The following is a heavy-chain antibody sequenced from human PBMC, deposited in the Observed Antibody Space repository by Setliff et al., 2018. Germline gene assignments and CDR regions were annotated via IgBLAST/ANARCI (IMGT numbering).Heavy chain of an antibody. CDR1: GFTFSSYW. CDR2: INSDGSGT. CDR3: TKFQRGWKYLSDWFDP. J-gene: IGHJ5*02. V-gene: IGHV3-74*01. Sequence: GGSLRLSCAASGFTFSSYWMHWVRQAPGKGLVWVSRINSDGSGTSYADSVKGRFTISRDNAKNTLYLQMNSLRAEDSAVYYCTKFQRGWKYLSDWFDPWGQGTLVTVSS. D-gene: IGHD1-7*01.